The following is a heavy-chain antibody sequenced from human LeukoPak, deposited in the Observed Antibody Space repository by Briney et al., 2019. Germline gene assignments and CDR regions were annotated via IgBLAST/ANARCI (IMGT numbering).Heavy chain of an antibody. Sequence: EASVKVSCKASGYTFTGYYMHWVRQAPGQGPEWMGWINPNSGGTNYAQNFEGRVTMTRDTSISTAYMELSRLTSDDTAVYYCARDGRTMASSQPYYFDSWGQGTLVTVSS. J-gene: IGHJ4*02. D-gene: IGHD5-24*01. CDR2: INPNSGGT. CDR1: GYTFTGYY. V-gene: IGHV1-2*02. CDR3: ARDGRTMASSQPYYFDS.